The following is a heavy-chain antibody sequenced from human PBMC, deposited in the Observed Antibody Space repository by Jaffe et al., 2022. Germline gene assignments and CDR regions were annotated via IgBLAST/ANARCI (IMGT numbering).Heavy chain of an antibody. CDR3: ARAFHRGSYGAFDI. Sequence: QVQLQESGPGLVKPSETLSLTCTVSGGSISSDYWSWIRQPPGKGLEWIGCIYYSGSTNYNPSLKSRVTISVDTSKNQFSLRLSSVTAADTAVYYCARAFHRGSYGAFDIWGQGTMVTVSS. V-gene: IGHV4-59*01. CDR2: IYYSGST. J-gene: IGHJ3*02. CDR1: GGSISSDY. D-gene: IGHD1-26*01.